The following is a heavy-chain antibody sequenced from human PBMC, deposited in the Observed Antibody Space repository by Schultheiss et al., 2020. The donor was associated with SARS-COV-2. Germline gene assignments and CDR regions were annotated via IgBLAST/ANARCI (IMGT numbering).Heavy chain of an antibody. Sequence: GGSLRLSCAASGFTFRSYAMSWVRQAPGKGLEWVSAISGSGGSTYYADSVKGRFTISRDNAKNSLYLQMNSLRAEDTAVYYCATSHAPGRIAVAGYFDYWGQGTLVTVSS. CDR3: ATSHAPGRIAVAGYFDY. V-gene: IGHV3-23*01. CDR1: GFTFRSYA. CDR2: ISGSGGST. J-gene: IGHJ4*02. D-gene: IGHD6-19*01.